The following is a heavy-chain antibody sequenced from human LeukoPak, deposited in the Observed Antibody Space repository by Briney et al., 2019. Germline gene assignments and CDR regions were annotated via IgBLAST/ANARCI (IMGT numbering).Heavy chain of an antibody. CDR1: GYTFTGYY. J-gene: IGHJ4*02. Sequence: LGASVKVSCKASGYTFTGYYLHWVRQAPGQGLEWMGSINPNSGATNYAQRFQGRVTMTRDTSITTAYMERSRLRFDDTAVYYCARDPRGSYYSDYWGQGSLVTVSS. V-gene: IGHV1-2*02. CDR2: INPNSGAT. D-gene: IGHD3-10*01. CDR3: ARDPRGSYYSDY.